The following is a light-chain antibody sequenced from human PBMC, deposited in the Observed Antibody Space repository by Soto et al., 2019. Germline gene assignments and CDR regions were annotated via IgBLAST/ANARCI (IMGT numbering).Light chain of an antibody. V-gene: IGKV3-20*01. Sequence: ETVLTQSPGTLSLSPGERATLSCRARQSVSSNYLAWYQQQPGQAPRLLMYGASTRATGIPDRFSGSGSGKDFTLTISRLEPEDFAVYYCQQFGRSPPSWTFGQGTKVEIK. J-gene: IGKJ1*01. CDR3: QQFGRSPPSWT. CDR1: QSVSSNY. CDR2: GAS.